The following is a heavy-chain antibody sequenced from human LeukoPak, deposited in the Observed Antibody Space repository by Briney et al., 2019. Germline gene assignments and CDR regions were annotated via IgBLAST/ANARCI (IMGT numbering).Heavy chain of an antibody. CDR2: ISSSSSYI. J-gene: IGHJ4*02. D-gene: IGHD2-2*01. CDR1: GFTFSSQA. Sequence: GGSLRLSCAASGFTFSSQAMSWVRQAPGKGLERVSSISSSSSYIYYADSVKGRFTISRDNAKNSLYLQMNSLRAEDTAVYYCAREEGYCSSTSCYRSMVSFDYWGQGTLVTVSS. V-gene: IGHV3-21*01. CDR3: AREEGYCSSTSCYRSMVSFDY.